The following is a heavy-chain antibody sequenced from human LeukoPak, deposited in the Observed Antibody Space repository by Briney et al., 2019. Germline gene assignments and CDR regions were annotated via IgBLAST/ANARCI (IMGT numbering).Heavy chain of an antibody. CDR3: AKVAIFGVVIPFYFDY. V-gene: IGHV3-23*01. Sequence: GGSLRLSCAASGFTFSSYAMSWVRQAPGKGLEWVSAISGSGGSTYYADSVKGRFTISRDNSKNTLYLQTNSLRAEDTAVYYCAKVAIFGVVIPFYFDYWGQGTLVTVSS. CDR2: ISGSGGST. CDR1: GFTFSSYA. J-gene: IGHJ4*02. D-gene: IGHD3-3*01.